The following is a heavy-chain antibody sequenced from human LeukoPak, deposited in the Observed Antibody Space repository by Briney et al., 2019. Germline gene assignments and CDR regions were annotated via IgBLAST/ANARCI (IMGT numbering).Heavy chain of an antibody. D-gene: IGHD3-22*01. Sequence: PSETLSLTCAVYGGSFSGYYWSWIRQPPGKGPEWIGEINHSGSTNYNPSLKSRVTISVDTSKNQFSLKLSSVTAADTAVYYCARANYYDSSGYPNWGQGTLVTVSS. J-gene: IGHJ4*02. CDR3: ARANYYDSSGYPN. CDR2: INHSGST. CDR1: GGSFSGYY. V-gene: IGHV4-34*01.